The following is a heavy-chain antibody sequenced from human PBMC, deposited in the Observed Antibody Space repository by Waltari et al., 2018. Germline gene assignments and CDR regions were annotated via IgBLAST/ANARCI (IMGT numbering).Heavy chain of an antibody. CDR2: IIPICGTA. Sequence: QVQLVQSGAEVKKPGSSVKVSCKASGGTFSSYAISWVRQAPGQGLEWMGGIIPICGTANYAQKFQGRVTITADESTSTAYMELSSLRSEDTAVYYCASATYYDFWSGYYTGWFDPWGQGTLVTVSS. CDR1: GGTFSSYA. CDR3: ASATYYDFWSGYYTGWFDP. J-gene: IGHJ5*02. D-gene: IGHD3-3*01. V-gene: IGHV1-69*12.